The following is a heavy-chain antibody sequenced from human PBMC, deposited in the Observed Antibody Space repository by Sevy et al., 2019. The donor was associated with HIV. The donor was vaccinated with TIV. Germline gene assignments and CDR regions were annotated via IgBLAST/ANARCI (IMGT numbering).Heavy chain of an antibody. CDR3: AKKGNFWSGYQYFDY. J-gene: IGHJ4*02. CDR1: GITFTNAW. D-gene: IGHD3-3*01. CDR2: IKSNTDGGTT. Sequence: GGSLRLSCAASGITFTNAWMTWVRQAPGKGLEWVGRIKSNTDGGTTDYAAPVKGRFTISRDDSKSTLFLQMHSLKTDDTAVYYCAKKGNFWSGYQYFDYWGQGTLVTVSS. V-gene: IGHV3-15*01.